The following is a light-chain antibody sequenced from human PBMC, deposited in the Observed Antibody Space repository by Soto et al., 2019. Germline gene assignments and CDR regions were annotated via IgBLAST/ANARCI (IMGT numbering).Light chain of an antibody. J-gene: IGKJ2*01. CDR3: QQYNNWYT. Sequence: EIVMTQSPATLSVSPGERATLSCRASQSVSRNLAWCQQKPGQAPRLLILDASTRAAGIPGRFSGSGSGREFTLTISSLQSEDFAVYYCQQYNNWYTFGQGTKLEI. V-gene: IGKV3-15*01. CDR1: QSVSRN. CDR2: DAS.